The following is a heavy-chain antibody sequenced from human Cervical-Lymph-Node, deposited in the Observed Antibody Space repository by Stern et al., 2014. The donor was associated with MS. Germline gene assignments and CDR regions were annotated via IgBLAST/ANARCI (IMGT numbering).Heavy chain of an antibody. J-gene: IGHJ4*02. CDR1: GFALSTYG. CDR3: ARGSDWYPLDY. D-gene: IGHD6-19*01. V-gene: IGHV3-30*03. Sequence: VQLVQSGGGVVQPGRSLRLSCSPSGFALSTYGMHLVRQAPGKGPEWVARIAFDGAKTYYADTVKGRFTISRDNPKNTLYLQMKSLRGEDTAVYYCARGSDWYPLDYWGQGTLVTVSS. CDR2: IAFDGAKT.